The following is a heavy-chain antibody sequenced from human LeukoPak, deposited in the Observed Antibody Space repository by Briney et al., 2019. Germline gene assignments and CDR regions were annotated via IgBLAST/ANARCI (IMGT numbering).Heavy chain of an antibody. CDR2: IIPILGIA. CDR3: ARDWGVVPADLFDY. J-gene: IGHJ4*02. CDR1: GGTFSSYA. Sequence: ASVKVSCKASGGTFSSYAISWVRQAPGQGLEWMGRIIPILGIANYAQKFQGRVTITADKSTSTAYMELSSLRSEDTAVYYCARDWGVVPADLFDYWGQGTLVTVSS. V-gene: IGHV1-69*04. D-gene: IGHD2-2*01.